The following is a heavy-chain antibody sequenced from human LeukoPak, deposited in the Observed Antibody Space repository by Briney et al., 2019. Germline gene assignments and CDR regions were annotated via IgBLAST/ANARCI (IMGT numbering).Heavy chain of an antibody. CDR3: ARDYVSLVRGISRDDTWFDP. V-gene: IGHV1-2*02. CDR2: ISSNSGGT. CDR1: GYTFTGYN. Sequence: ASVKVSCKASGYTFTGYNLHWVRQAPGQGLEWMGWISSNSGGTNYAQKFQGRVTMTRDTSISTAYLELSRLRSDDTAMYYCARDYVSLVRGISRDDTWFDPWGQGTQVTVSS. D-gene: IGHD3-10*01. J-gene: IGHJ5*02.